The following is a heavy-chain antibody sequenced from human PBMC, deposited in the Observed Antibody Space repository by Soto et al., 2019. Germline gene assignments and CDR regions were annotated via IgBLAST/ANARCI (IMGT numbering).Heavy chain of an antibody. D-gene: IGHD1-1*01. J-gene: IGHJ3*02. CDR2: MSHSGGT. CDR1: GGSVNSGNYY. V-gene: IGHV4-34*01. CDR3: ARVERGTATTVVDAFDI. Sequence: QVQLQQWGAGLLKPSETLSLTCAVFGGSVNSGNYYWSWIRQPPGKGLEWIGEMSHSGGTHLNPSLKSRVTISVDTSKNQFSLKMSSVTAADTALYYCARVERGTATTVVDAFDIWGPGTRVTVSS.